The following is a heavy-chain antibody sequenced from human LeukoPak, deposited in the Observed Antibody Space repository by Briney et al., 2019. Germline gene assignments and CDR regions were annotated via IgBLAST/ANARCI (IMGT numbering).Heavy chain of an antibody. V-gene: IGHV3-66*01. Sequence: GGSLRLSCAASGFTVSSNYMSWVRQAPGKGLEWVSVIYSGGSTYYADSVKGRFTISRDNSKNTLYLQMNSLRAEDTAVYYCARFSLVAGPDYWGQGTLVTVSS. D-gene: IGHD6-19*01. CDR3: ARFSLVAGPDY. CDR1: GFTVSSNY. CDR2: IYSGGST. J-gene: IGHJ4*02.